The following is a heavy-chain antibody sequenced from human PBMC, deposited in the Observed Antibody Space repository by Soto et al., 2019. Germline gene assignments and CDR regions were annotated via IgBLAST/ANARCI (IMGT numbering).Heavy chain of an antibody. CDR3: ARGFNWLDY. J-gene: IGHJ4*02. V-gene: IGHV3-23*01. D-gene: IGHD1-20*01. CDR2: IRASGDGT. CDR1: GFTFSIYA. Sequence: GGSLRLSCAASGFTFSIYAMSWVRQAPGKGLEWVSGIRASGDGTFYADSVRGRFTISRDNSRNTLTLQMNSLRAEDTAVYYCARGFNWLDYWGQGSLVTVSS.